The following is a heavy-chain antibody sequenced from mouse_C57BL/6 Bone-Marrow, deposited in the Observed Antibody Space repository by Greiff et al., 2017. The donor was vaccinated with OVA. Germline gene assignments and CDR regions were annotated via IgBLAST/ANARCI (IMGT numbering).Heavy chain of an antibody. Sequence: EVKLQESGGDLVKPGGSLKLSCAASGFTFSSYGMSWVRQTPDKRLEWVATISSGGSYTYYPDSVKGRFTISRDNAKNTLYLQMSSLKSEDTAMYYCARHLGYWGQGTTLTVSS. CDR2: ISSGGSYT. CDR1: GFTFSSYG. V-gene: IGHV5-6*01. CDR3: ARHLGY. J-gene: IGHJ2*01.